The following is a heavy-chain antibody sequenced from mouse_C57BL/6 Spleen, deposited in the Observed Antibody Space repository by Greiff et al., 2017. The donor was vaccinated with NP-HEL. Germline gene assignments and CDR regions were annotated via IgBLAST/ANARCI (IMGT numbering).Heavy chain of an antibody. CDR1: GYAFSSSW. D-gene: IGHD1-1*01. CDR3: ARAGSSTTGWYFDV. CDR2: IYPGDGDT. V-gene: IGHV1-82*01. Sequence: QVQLQQSGPELVKPGASVKISCKASGYAFSSSWMNWVKQRPGKGLEWIGRIYPGDGDTNYNGKFKGKATLTADKSSSTAYMQLSSLTSEDSAVYFCARAGSSTTGWYFDVWGTGTTVTVSS. J-gene: IGHJ1*03.